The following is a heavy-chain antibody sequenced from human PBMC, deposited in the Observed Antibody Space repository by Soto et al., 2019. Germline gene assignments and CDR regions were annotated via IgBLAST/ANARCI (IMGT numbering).Heavy chain of an antibody. CDR3: AREGPAPYYYYGMDV. CDR1: GYSFTTYG. CDR2: ISGYNGNT. Sequence: QVQLVQSGGEVKKPGASVKVSCKTSGYSFTTYGISWVRRAPGQGLEWMGWISGYNGNTHYAQKFQGRVSMTTDTSTSTAYMELRSLRSDDTAVYYCAREGPAPYYYYGMDVWGQGTTVTVSS. J-gene: IGHJ6*02. V-gene: IGHV1-18*01.